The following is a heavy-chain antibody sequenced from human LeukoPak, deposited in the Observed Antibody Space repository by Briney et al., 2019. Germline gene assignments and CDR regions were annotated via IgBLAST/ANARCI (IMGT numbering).Heavy chain of an antibody. Sequence: ASVKVSCKASGGTFSSYAISWVRQAPGQGLEWMGGIIPIFSTANYAQKFQGRVTITADESTSTAYMELSSLRSEDTAVYYCAREISSSWYFDYFDYWGQGTLVTVSS. CDR3: AREISSSWYFDYFDY. D-gene: IGHD6-13*01. V-gene: IGHV1-69*13. J-gene: IGHJ4*02. CDR1: GGTFSSYA. CDR2: IIPIFSTA.